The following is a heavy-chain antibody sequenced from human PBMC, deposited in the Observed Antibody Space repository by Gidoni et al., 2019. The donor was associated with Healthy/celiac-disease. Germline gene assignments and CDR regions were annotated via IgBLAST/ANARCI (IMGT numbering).Heavy chain of an antibody. CDR3: ARDREMITFGGVSPDAFDI. CDR1: GFTFSSYS. CDR2: ISSSSSYI. Sequence: EVQLVESGGGLVKPGGSLRLSCAASGFTFSSYSMNWVRQAPGKGLEWVSSISSSSSYIYYADSVKGRFTISRDNAKNSLYLQMNSLRAEDTAVYYCARDREMITFGGVSPDAFDIWGQGTMVTVSS. J-gene: IGHJ3*02. D-gene: IGHD3-16*01. V-gene: IGHV3-21*01.